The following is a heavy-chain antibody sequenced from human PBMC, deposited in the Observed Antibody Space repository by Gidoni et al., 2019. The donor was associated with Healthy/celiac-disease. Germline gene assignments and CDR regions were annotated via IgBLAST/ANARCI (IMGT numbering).Heavy chain of an antibody. D-gene: IGHD4-17*01. CDR3: ARGLKGYYGDYGGFRAADY. CDR1: GGSFSGYY. V-gene: IGHV4-34*01. Sequence: QVQLQQWGAGLLKPSETLSLTCAVYGGSFSGYYWSWIRQPPGKGLEWIGEINHSGSTNYNPSLKSRVTISVDTSKNQFSLKLSSVTAADTAVYYCARGLKGYYGDYGGFRAADYWGQGTLVTVSS. CDR2: INHSGST. J-gene: IGHJ4*02.